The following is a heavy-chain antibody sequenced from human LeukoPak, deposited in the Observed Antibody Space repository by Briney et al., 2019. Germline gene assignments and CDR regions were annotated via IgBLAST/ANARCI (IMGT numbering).Heavy chain of an antibody. V-gene: IGHV3-23*01. CDR3: ANYLTYYYDSSGGDY. CDR2: ISGSGGST. Sequence: GGSLRLSCAASGFTFSSYAMSWVRQAPGKGLEWVSAISGSGGSTYYAGSVKGRFTISRDNSKNTLYLQMNSLRAEDTAVYYCANYLTYYYDSSGGDYWGQGTLVTVSS. CDR1: GFTFSSYA. J-gene: IGHJ4*02. D-gene: IGHD3-22*01.